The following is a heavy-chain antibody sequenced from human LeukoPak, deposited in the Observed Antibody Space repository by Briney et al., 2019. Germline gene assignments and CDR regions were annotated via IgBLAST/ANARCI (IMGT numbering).Heavy chain of an antibody. V-gene: IGHV4-39*07. CDR3: AGTMESESFSTFDY. CDR1: GGSLSSSSYY. Sequence: SQTLSLTCAVSGGSLSSSSYYWGWIRQPPGKGLEWIGSMYYSGTTYYNPSLKSRLTISEDTSKNQFSLKLRSVTAADTAVYFCAGTMESESFSTFDYWGQGTLVTVSS. J-gene: IGHJ4*02. D-gene: IGHD1-26*01. CDR2: MYYSGTT.